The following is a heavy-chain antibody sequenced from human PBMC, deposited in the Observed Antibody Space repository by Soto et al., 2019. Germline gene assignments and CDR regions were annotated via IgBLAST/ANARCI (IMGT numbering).Heavy chain of an antibody. J-gene: IGHJ6*02. V-gene: IGHV3-21*01. CDR3: ARARIVVVAATHYYYYGMDV. D-gene: IGHD2-15*01. CDR2: ISSSSSYI. Sequence: SLRLSCAASGFTFSSYSMNRVRQAPGKGLEWVSSISSSSSYIYYADSVKGRFTISRDNAKNSLYLQMNSLRAEDTAVYYCARARIVVVAATHYYYYGMDVWGQGTTVTV. CDR1: GFTFSSYS.